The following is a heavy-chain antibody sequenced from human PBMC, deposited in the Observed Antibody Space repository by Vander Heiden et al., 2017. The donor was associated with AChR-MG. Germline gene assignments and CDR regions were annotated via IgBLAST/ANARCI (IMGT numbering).Heavy chain of an antibody. CDR3: ARPRSRYYDSSGYFFDY. J-gene: IGHJ4*02. Sequence: QLQLQESGPGLVKPSETLSLTCTVSGGSISSSSYYWGWIRQPPGKGLEWIGSIYYSGSTYYNPSLKRRVTISVDTSKNQFSLKMSSVTAADTAVYYCARPRSRYYDSSGYFFDYWGQGTLVTVSS. V-gene: IGHV4-39*01. CDR1: GGSISSSSYY. CDR2: IYYSGST. D-gene: IGHD3-22*01.